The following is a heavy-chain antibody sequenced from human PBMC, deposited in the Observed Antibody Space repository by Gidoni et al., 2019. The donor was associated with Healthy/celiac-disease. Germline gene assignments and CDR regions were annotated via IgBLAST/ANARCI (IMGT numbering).Heavy chain of an antibody. J-gene: IGHJ6*02. CDR2: ISSSGSTI. CDR3: ARDSHYDSSGYYLDYYYYGMDV. CDR1: GFTFSSYE. Sequence: EVQLVESGGGLVQPGGSLRLSCAASGFTFSSYEMNGVRQAPGKGLEWVSYISSSGSTIYYADSVKGRFTISRDNAKNSLYLQMNSLRAEDTAVYYCARDSHYDSSGYYLDYYYYGMDVWGQGTTVTVSS. V-gene: IGHV3-48*03. D-gene: IGHD3-22*01.